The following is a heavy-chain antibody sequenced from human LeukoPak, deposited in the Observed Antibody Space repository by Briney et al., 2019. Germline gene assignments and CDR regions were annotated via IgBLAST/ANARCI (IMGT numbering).Heavy chain of an antibody. Sequence: SETLSLTCTVSGGSISSSSYYWGWIRQPPGKGLEWIGSIYYSGSTCYNPSLKSRVTISVDTSKNQFSLKLSSVTAADTAVCYCARLLPWIQLWLRGAFDIWGQGTMVTVSS. J-gene: IGHJ3*02. CDR3: ARLLPWIQLWLRGAFDI. V-gene: IGHV4-39*07. D-gene: IGHD5-18*01. CDR1: GGSISSSSYY. CDR2: IYYSGST.